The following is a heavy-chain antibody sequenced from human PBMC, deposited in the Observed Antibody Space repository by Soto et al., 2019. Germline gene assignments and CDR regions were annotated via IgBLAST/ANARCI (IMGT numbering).Heavy chain of an antibody. V-gene: IGHV3-30-3*01. CDR2: ISYDGSNR. Sequence: GGSLTLSCAASGFTFSSYAMHWVRQAPGKGLEWVAVISYDGSNRYYADSVKGRLTISRDNSKNTLFLQMNSLRAEDTAVYYCARNILTDYFYYYAMDAWGQGTTVTVSS. J-gene: IGHJ6*02. CDR1: GFTFSSYA. D-gene: IGHD3-9*01. CDR3: ARNILTDYFYYYAMDA.